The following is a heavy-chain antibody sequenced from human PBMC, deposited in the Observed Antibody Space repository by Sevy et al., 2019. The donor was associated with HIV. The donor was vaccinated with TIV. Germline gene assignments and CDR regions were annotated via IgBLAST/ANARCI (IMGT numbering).Heavy chain of an antibody. Sequence: GGSLRLSCAASGFTFSSYSMNWVRQAPGKGLEWVSSISSSSSYIYYADSVKGRFTISRDNAKNSLYLQMNSRRAEDTAVYYCARDPYGDAAFDYWGQGTLVTVSS. J-gene: IGHJ4*02. D-gene: IGHD4-17*01. CDR3: ARDPYGDAAFDY. CDR2: ISSSSSYI. V-gene: IGHV3-21*01. CDR1: GFTFSSYS.